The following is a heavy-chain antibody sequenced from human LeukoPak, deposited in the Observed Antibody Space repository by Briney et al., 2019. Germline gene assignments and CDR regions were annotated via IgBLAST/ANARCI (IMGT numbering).Heavy chain of an antibody. Sequence: TGGSLRLSCAASGFTYSHYGMHWARQAPGKGLEWVAVMWSDATEKYYGVAVKGRFTISRDNSRNTLYLQMNSLRVEDTAVYYCAKDAQRGFDYSNSLEYWGQGTLVTVSS. V-gene: IGHV3-33*06. J-gene: IGHJ4*02. CDR3: AKDAQRGFDYSNSLEY. CDR2: MWSDATEK. D-gene: IGHD4-11*01. CDR1: GFTYSHYG.